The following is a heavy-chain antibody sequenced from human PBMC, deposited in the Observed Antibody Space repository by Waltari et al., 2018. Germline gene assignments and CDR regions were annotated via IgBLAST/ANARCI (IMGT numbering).Heavy chain of an antibody. D-gene: IGHD2-15*01. V-gene: IGHV3-48*03. J-gene: IGHJ6*02. Sequence: ELQLVESGGGLVQPGGSLRISCVASGFSFSSYDMNWVRQAPGKGLEWMSYISDGDKSISYAESVKGRCTVSRDKAKNSLHLQMNNLRAEETATYYCVRDVLGSGWTRVDVWGQGTTVTVSS. CDR2: ISDGDKSI. CDR1: GFSFSSYD. CDR3: VRDVLGSGWTRVDV.